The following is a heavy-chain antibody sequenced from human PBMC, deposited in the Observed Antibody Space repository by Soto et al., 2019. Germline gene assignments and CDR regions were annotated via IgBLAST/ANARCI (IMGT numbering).Heavy chain of an antibody. CDR1: GYTFTSYG. Sequence: QVQLVQSGAEVKKPGASVKVSCKASGYTFTSYGISWVRQAPGQGLEWMGWISAYNGNTNYAQKLQGRVTMTTDTATSTAYMELRSLRSDDTAVYYCARDTSVAGILEVWFDPWGQGTLVTVSS. CDR2: ISAYNGNT. D-gene: IGHD6-19*01. J-gene: IGHJ5*02. V-gene: IGHV1-18*01. CDR3: ARDTSVAGILEVWFDP.